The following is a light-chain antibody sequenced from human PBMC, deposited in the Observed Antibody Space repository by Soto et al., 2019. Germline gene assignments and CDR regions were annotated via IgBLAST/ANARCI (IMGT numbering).Light chain of an antibody. J-gene: IGKJ1*01. CDR3: HQYNNWPRT. V-gene: IGKV3-15*01. CDR1: QSVSSN. Sequence: EIVMTQSPATLSVSPGERATLSCRASQSVSSNLAWYQQKPGQAPRLLTYGASTRATGIPARFSGSGSGTEFTLTISSLQSEDFAVYYCHQYNNWPRTFGQGTKVEIK. CDR2: GAS.